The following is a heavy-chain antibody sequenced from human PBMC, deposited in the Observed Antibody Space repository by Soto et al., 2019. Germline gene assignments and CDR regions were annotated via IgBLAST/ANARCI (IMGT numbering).Heavy chain of an antibody. CDR2: ISSSASDM. CDR3: ARECVDTVTSITIPFDY. J-gene: IGHJ4*02. D-gene: IGHD5-12*01. V-gene: IGHV3-21*02. CDR1: GFTFSRCD. Sequence: EVQLLQSGGGLVKPGGSLRLSCATSGFTFSRCDMNWVRQAPGKGLEWVSFISSSASDMYYADSVKGRFTISRDNSKKSLYLQMNSLRADDTDVYYCARECVDTVTSITIPFDYWGQGALVTVSS.